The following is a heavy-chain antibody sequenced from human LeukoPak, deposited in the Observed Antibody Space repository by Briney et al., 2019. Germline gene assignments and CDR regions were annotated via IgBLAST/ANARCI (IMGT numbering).Heavy chain of an antibody. CDR1: GFTFSSYA. Sequence: GGSLRLSCAASGFTFSSYAMSWVRQAPGKGLEWVSYISDSGDTIYYADSVKGRFTISRDNAKTSLYLQMNSLRAEDTAIYYCARGGALDYWGQGTLVTVSS. J-gene: IGHJ4*02. CDR3: ARGGALDY. D-gene: IGHD1-26*01. CDR2: ISDSGDTI. V-gene: IGHV3-48*03.